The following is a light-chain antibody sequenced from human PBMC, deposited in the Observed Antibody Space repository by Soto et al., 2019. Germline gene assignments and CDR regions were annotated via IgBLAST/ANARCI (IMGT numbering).Light chain of an antibody. CDR1: RSISRN. J-gene: IGKJ4*01. CDR3: QPHNNWPVVT. V-gene: IGKV3-15*01. Sequence: EMVMTQSPATLSVSPGERVTLSCRASRSISRNLAWYQQKPGQAPRLLIYGAYTRATGIPARFSGSGSGTEFTLTINTLQSEDFAMYYCQPHNNWPVVTFGVGTRVEIK. CDR2: GAY.